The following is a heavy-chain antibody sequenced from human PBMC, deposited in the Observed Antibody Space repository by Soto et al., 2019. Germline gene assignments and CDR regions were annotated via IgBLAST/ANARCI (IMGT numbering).Heavy chain of an antibody. V-gene: IGHV3-74*01. J-gene: IGHJ4*02. Sequence: GGSLRLSCAASGFTFSSYWMHWVRQAPGKGLVWVSRINSDGSSTSYADSVKGRFTISKDNAKNTLYLQMNSLRAEDTAVYYCARVDRGSSGYYSSTIDYWGQGTLVTVSS. D-gene: IGHD3-22*01. CDR3: ARVDRGSSGYYSSTIDY. CDR1: GFTFSSYW. CDR2: INSDGSST.